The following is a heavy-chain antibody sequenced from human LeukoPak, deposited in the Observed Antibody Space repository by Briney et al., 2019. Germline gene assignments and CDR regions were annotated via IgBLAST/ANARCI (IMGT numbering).Heavy chain of an antibody. CDR1: GGTFSSYA. CDR3: ARGGPSSYYYDSSGYFNY. D-gene: IGHD3-22*01. J-gene: IGHJ4*02. V-gene: IGHV1-18*01. Sequence: ASVKVSCKASGGTFSSYAISWVRQAPGQGLEWMGWISAYNGNTNYAQKLQGRVTMTTDTSTSTAYMELRSLRSDDTAVYYCARGGPSSYYYDSSGYFNYWGQGTLVTVSS. CDR2: ISAYNGNT.